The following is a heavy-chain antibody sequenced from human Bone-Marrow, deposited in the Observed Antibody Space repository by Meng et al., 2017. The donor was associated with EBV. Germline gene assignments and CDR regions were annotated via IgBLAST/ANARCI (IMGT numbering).Heavy chain of an antibody. CDR1: GGSSSRSDW. CDR3: ARDPPGHCGGGYCYDAFDV. CDR2: VYHRGRT. V-gene: IGHV4-4*02. Sequence: QVQLQESGPGPVKRSGTLSLTCAVTGGSSSRSDWWLGVRQPPGKGLEWIGEVYHRGRTNYNPSLKSRVTISADKAKNEFSLKLTSVTAADTAVYYCARDPPGHCGGGYCYDAFDVWGKGTMVTVSS. J-gene: IGHJ3*01. D-gene: IGHD2-21*01.